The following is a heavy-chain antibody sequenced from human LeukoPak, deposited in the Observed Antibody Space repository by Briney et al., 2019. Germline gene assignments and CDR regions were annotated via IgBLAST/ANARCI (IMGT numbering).Heavy chain of an antibody. D-gene: IGHD3-3*01. CDR3: ARDRYDFWSGYYVKRDAFDI. Sequence: ASVKVSCKASGGTFSSYAISWVRQAPGQGLEWMGWISAYNGNTNYAQKLQGRVTMTTDTSTSTAYMELRSLRSDDTAVYYCARDRYDFWSGYYVKRDAFDIWGQGTMVTVSS. J-gene: IGHJ3*02. V-gene: IGHV1-18*01. CDR2: ISAYNGNT. CDR1: GGTFSSYA.